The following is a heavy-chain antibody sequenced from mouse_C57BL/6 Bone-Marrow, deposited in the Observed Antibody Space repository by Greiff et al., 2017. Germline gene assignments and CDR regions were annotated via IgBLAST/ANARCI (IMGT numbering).Heavy chain of an antibody. CDR2: SWWDDDK. Sequence: QVTLKVSGPGILQPSQTLSLTCSFSGFSLSTFGMGVGWLRQPSGKGLEWLAHSWWDDDKYYNPALKSRLTISKDTSKNQVFLKIANLDTTDTATYYCARNYYGNFAYWGRGKLVTVSA. D-gene: IGHD2-1*01. CDR1: GFSLSTFGMG. CDR3: ARNYYGNFAY. J-gene: IGHJ3*01. V-gene: IGHV8-8*01.